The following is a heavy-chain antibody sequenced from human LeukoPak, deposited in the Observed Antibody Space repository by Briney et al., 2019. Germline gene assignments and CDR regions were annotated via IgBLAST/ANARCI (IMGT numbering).Heavy chain of an antibody. CDR3: ARDYYDFWIFANNYYYGMDV. CDR1: GYIFTSYG. J-gene: IGHJ6*02. D-gene: IGHD3-3*01. V-gene: IGHV1-18*01. CDR2: ISAYNGNT. Sequence: ASVKVSYKASGYIFTSYGITWVRQAPGQGLEWMGWISAYNGNTNYAQKLQGRVTMTTDTSTSTAYMELRSLRSDDTAVCYCARDYYDFWIFANNYYYGMDVWGQGTTVTVSS.